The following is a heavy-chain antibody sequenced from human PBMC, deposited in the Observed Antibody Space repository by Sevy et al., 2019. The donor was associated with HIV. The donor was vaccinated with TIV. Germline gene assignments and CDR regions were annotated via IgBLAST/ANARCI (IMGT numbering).Heavy chain of an antibody. Sequence: GGSLRLSCTASGFAFRTFWMTWVRQAPGKGLEWVALIWYDGTIKYYADSVKGRFTISRDNSKDTLFLQMNSLTPEDTAVYYCARGGGYCGGDCYSIDYWGQGALVTVSS. J-gene: IGHJ4*02. D-gene: IGHD2-21*02. CDR1: GFAFRTFW. CDR3: ARGGGYCGGDCYSIDY. V-gene: IGHV3-33*07. CDR2: IWYDGTIK.